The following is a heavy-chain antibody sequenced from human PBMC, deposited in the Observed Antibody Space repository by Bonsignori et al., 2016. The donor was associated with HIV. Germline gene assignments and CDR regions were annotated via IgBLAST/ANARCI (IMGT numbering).Heavy chain of an antibody. V-gene: IGHV1-46*01. CDR3: ARTFTLFWSGPDALDI. D-gene: IGHD3-3*01. CDR2: INPSGGST. J-gene: IGHJ3*02. Sequence: WVRQAPGQGLEWMGIINPSGGSTNYAQMFQGRVTMTRDTSTSTVYMELSSLRSEDTAMYFCARTFTLFWSGPDALDIWGQGTMVTVSS.